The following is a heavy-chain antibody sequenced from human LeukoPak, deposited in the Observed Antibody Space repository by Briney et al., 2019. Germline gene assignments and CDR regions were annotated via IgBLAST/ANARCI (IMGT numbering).Heavy chain of an antibody. J-gene: IGHJ3*02. D-gene: IGHD3-3*01. CDR1: GGSISSGYW. V-gene: IGHV4-4*02. Sequence: SGTLSLTCAVSGGSISSGYWWTWVRQPPGKGLEWIGEINHSGSTAYSPSLKSRMTISVDTSKNQFSLKLSSVTAADTAVYYCARHPPPYYDFWSGYYTGAFDIWGQGTMVTVSS. CDR3: ARHPPPYYDFWSGYYTGAFDI. CDR2: INHSGST.